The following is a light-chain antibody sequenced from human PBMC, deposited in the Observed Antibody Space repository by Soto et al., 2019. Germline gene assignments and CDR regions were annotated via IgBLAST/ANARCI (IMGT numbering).Light chain of an antibody. V-gene: IGKV1-5*02. J-gene: IGKJ5*01. CDR1: QSISRW. CDR3: QQFNSYPIT. CDR2: EAS. Sequence: VQMTRSPASMSASVGERAPSICLASQSISRWLTWYQQKPGKAPQLLIYEASSLESGVPSRFSGSGSGTEFTLTIGGLQPDDFATYYCQQFNSYPITFGQGTRLEIK.